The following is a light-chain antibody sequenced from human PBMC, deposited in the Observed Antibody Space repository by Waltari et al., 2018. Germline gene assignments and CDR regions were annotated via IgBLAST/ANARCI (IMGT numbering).Light chain of an antibody. V-gene: IGKV2-28*01. J-gene: IGKJ1*01. Sequence: DIVMTQSPLSLPVTPGEPASISCRSSQSLLHTNGFHYLEWYLQRPGQSPQLLIYAASSLQSGVPSRFSGSGSGTDFTLTISSLQPEDFATYYCLQDYNYPRTFGQGTKVEIK. CDR3: LQDYNYPRT. CDR2: AAS. CDR1: QSLLHTNGFHY.